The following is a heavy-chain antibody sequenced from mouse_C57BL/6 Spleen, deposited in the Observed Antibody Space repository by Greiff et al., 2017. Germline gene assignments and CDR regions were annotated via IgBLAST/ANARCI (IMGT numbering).Heavy chain of an antibody. V-gene: IGHV1-18*01. J-gene: IGHJ1*03. CDR1: GYTFTDYN. Sequence: VQLKQSGPELVKPGASVKIPCKASGYTFTDYNMDWVKQSHGKSLEWIGDINPNNGGTIYNQKFKGKATLTVDKSSSTAYMELRSLTSEDTAVYYCARTGGSPWYFDVWGTGTTVTVSS. D-gene: IGHD1-1*01. CDR3: ARTGGSPWYFDV. CDR2: INPNNGGT.